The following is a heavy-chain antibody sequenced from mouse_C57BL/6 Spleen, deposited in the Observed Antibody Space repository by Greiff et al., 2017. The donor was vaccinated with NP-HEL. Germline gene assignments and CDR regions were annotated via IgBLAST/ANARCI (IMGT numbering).Heavy chain of an antibody. CDR3: ARDYLGPAWFAY. CDR2: ISYDGSN. CDR1: GYSITSGYY. J-gene: IGHJ3*01. V-gene: IGHV3-6*01. D-gene: IGHD4-1*01. Sequence: EVHLVESGPGLVKPSQSLSLTCSVTGYSITSGYYWNWIRQFPGNKLEWMGYISYDGSNNYNPSLKNRISITRDTSKNQFFLKLNSVTTEDTATYYCARDYLGPAWFAYWGQGTLVTVSA.